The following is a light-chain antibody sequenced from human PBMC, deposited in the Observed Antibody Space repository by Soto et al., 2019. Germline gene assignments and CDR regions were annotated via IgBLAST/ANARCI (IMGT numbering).Light chain of an antibody. CDR1: QSVSSSY. CDR3: QEYGDSPYS. J-gene: IGKJ2*01. CDR2: GAS. V-gene: IGKV3-20*01. Sequence: EIVLTQSPGTLSLSPGERATLSCRASQSVSSSYLAWYQQKPGQAPRLLIYGASSRATGIPDRFSGSGSGKDSTYTISSLETEDFAVDYCQEYGDSPYSFGQGTKVESK.